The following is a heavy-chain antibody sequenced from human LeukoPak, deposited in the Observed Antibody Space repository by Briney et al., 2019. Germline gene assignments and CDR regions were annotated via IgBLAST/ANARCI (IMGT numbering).Heavy chain of an antibody. V-gene: IGHV1-69*04. CDR3: ATDAATIAVAGNRLRSAFAI. CDR1: GDSFSNYG. Sequence: GASVKVSCKASGDSFSNYGFTWMRQAPGQGLEWMGRIIPILGIANYAQKFQGRVTMTEDTSTDTAYMELSSLRSEDTAVYYCATDAATIAVAGNRLRSAFAIWGQRTMVTVSS. D-gene: IGHD6-19*01. J-gene: IGHJ3*02. CDR2: IIPILGIA.